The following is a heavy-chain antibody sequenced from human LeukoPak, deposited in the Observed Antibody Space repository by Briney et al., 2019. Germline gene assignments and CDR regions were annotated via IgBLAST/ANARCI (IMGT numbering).Heavy chain of an antibody. CDR2: IYHSGST. D-gene: IGHD4-17*01. CDR3: ARGGYGDYRYFQH. CDR1: GGSISSGGYS. J-gene: IGHJ1*01. V-gene: IGHV4-30-2*01. Sequence: PSETLSLTCAVSGGSISSGGYSWSWIRQPPGKGLEWIGYIYHSGSTYYNPSLKSRVTISVDRSKNQFSLKLSSVTAADTAAYYCARGGYGDYRYFQHWGQGTLVTVSS.